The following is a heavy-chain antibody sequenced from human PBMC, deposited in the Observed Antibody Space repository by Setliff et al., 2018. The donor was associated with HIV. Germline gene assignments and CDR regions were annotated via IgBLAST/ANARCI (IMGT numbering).Heavy chain of an antibody. CDR1: GGSISSSSYY. CDR2: IYYRGST. Sequence: PSETLSLTCTVSGGSISSSSYYWGWIRQPPGKGLQWIGSIYYRGSTYYNPTLKSRVTISLDTSKNQFSLKLRSVTAADTALYYCARGRYRSRWYASDHYYIDVWGKGTTVTVSS. CDR3: ARGRYRSRWYASDHYYIDV. V-gene: IGHV4-39*01. J-gene: IGHJ6*03. D-gene: IGHD6-13*01.